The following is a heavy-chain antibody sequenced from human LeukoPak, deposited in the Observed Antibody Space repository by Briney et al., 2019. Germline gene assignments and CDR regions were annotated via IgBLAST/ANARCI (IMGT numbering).Heavy chain of an antibody. CDR3: ARRIDGSGRYRGYYYYMDV. CDR1: GFTFSDYY. CDR2: ISSSGSTI. D-gene: IGHD3-10*01. Sequence: PGGSLRLSCAASGFTFSDYYMSWIRQAPGKGLEWVSYISSSGSTIYYADSVKGRFTISRDNAKNSLYLQMSSLRGEDTALYYCARRIDGSGRYRGYYYYMDVWGKGTPVTISS. J-gene: IGHJ6*03. V-gene: IGHV3-11*01.